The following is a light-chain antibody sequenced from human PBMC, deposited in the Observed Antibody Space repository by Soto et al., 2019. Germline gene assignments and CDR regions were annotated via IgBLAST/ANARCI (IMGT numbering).Light chain of an antibody. CDR2: LNSDGSH. CDR1: SGHRTYA. J-gene: IGLJ3*02. V-gene: IGLV4-69*01. CDR3: QTWGTGIVV. Sequence: QLVLTQSPSASASLGASVKLTCTLSSGHRTYAITWHQQQPEKGPRYLMKLNSDGSHTKGDGIPDRFTGSSSRAERYLTISSLQSDDEADYYCQTWGTGIVVFGGGTKLTVL.